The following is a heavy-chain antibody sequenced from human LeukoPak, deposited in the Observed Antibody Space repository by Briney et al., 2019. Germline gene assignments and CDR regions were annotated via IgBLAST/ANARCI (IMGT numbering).Heavy chain of an antibody. CDR1: GLTFSSYG. CDR3: AKDGHREKTVTTDFQH. D-gene: IGHD4-17*01. CDR2: ISYDGSNK. J-gene: IGHJ1*01. V-gene: IGHV3-30*18. Sequence: PGGSLRLSCAASGLTFSSYGMHWVRQAPGKGLEWVAVISYDGSNKYYADSVKGRFTISRDNSKNTLYLQMNSLRAEDTAVYYCAKDGHREKTVTTDFQHWGQGTLVTVSS.